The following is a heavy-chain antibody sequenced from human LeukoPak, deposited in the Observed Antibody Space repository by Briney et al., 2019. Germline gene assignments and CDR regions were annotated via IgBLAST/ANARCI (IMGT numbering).Heavy chain of an antibody. Sequence: GGSLRLSCAASGFTFSRYGMHWVRQAPGKGLEWLAVISYDGSNKYYADSVKGRFTISRDNSKNTLYLQMNSLRAEDTAVYYSAKVDDTGGYSEIDSWGQGTLVTVSS. V-gene: IGHV3-30*18. D-gene: IGHD3-22*01. CDR1: GFTFSRYG. CDR3: AKVDDTGGYSEIDS. CDR2: ISYDGSNK. J-gene: IGHJ4*02.